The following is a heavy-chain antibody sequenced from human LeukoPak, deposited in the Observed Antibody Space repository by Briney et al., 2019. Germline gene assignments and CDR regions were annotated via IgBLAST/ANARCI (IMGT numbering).Heavy chain of an antibody. D-gene: IGHD2-2*01. J-gene: IGHJ4*02. CDR1: GGSISSSSYY. V-gene: IGHV4-39*01. CDR2: IYYSGST. CDR3: ASGRGIVVVPAANY. Sequence: MPSETLSLTCTVSGGSISSSSYYWGWIRQPPGKGLEWIGSIYYSGSTYYSPSLKSRVTISVDTSKNQFSLKLSSVTAADTAVYYCASGRGIVVVPAANYWGQGTLVTVSS.